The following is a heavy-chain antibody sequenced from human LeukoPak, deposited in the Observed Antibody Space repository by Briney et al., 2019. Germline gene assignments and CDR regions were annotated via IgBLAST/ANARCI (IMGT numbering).Heavy chain of an antibody. Sequence: ASVKVSCKASGGTFSSYAISWVRQAPGQGLEWMGWINTYNGNTNYAQNLQGRVTMTTDTSTSTAYMELRSLRSDDTAVYYCARGLGHRDYFHYWGQGTLVTVSS. CDR2: INTYNGNT. D-gene: IGHD1-14*01. J-gene: IGHJ4*02. V-gene: IGHV1-18*01. CDR3: ARGLGHRDYFHY. CDR1: GGTFSSYA.